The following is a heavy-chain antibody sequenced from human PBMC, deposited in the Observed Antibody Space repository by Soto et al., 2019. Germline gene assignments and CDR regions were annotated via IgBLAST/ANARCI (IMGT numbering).Heavy chain of an antibody. CDR1: GGSISSYY. CDR2: NDYAV. J-gene: IGHJ6*02. D-gene: IGHD2-8*01. V-gene: IGHV4-59*12. CDR3: AREESGYCTNGVCPYYYGMDV. Sequence: SETLSLTCTVSGGSISSYYWSWIRQPPGKGLEWIGYNDYAVSVKSRITINPDTSKNQFSLQLNSVTPEDTAVYYCAREESGYCTNGVCPYYYGMDVWGQGTTVTVSS.